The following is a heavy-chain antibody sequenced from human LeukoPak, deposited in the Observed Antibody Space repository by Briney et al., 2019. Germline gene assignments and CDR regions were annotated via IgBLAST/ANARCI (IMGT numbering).Heavy chain of an antibody. CDR1: GFTFSSYA. D-gene: IGHD6-19*01. CDR3: AKDVAVAGVRSEHFDY. CDR2: IIYDGSNK. J-gene: IGHJ4*02. Sequence: GGSLRLSCAASGFTFSSYAMHRVRQAPGKGLEWVGVIIYDGSNKYYADSVKGRFTMSRDNSKNTLYLQMNSLSAEDTAVYYCAKDVAVAGVRSEHFDYWGQGTLVTASS. V-gene: IGHV3-30*18.